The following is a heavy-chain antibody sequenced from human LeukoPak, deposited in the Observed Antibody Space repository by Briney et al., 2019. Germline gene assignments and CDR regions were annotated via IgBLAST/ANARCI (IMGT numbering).Heavy chain of an antibody. CDR1: GFTFSSYW. CDR2: INSDGSST. J-gene: IGHJ4*02. D-gene: IGHD2-21*02. CDR3: ARRHLVVTAIRYYFDY. V-gene: IGHV3-74*01. Sequence: GGSLRLSCAASGFTFSSYWMHWVRQAPGKGLVWVSRINSDGSSTSYADSVKGRFTISRDNAKNTLYLQMNSLRAEDTAVYYCARRHLVVTAIRYYFDYWGQGTLVTVSS.